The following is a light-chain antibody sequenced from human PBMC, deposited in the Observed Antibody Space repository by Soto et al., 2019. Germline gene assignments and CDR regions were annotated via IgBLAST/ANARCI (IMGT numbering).Light chain of an antibody. CDR3: MQGTHWPYT. J-gene: IGKJ2*01. CDR2: KVS. CDR1: QSLLYRDGNTY. V-gene: IGKV2D-30*01. Sequence: DVVMTQSPLSLPVTLGQPASISCRSSQSLLYRDGNTYLSWFQQRPGQSPRRLIYKVSNWDSGVPDRVSVSGSGTDFTLKISRVETEDVGIYYCMQGTHWPYTFGQGTQLEIK.